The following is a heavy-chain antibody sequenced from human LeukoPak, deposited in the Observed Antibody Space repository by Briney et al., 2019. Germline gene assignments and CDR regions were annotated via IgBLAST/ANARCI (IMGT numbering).Heavy chain of an antibody. Sequence: SEPLSLTCTVSGGSISSYYWSWIRQPPGKGLEWIGYVYTSGSTNYNPSLKSRVTISVDTSKNQFSLKLSSVTAADTAVYYCARSFDSSGYYYVGYFDYWGQGTLVTVSS. J-gene: IGHJ4*02. CDR1: GGSISSYY. CDR2: VYTSGST. V-gene: IGHV4-4*09. CDR3: ARSFDSSGYYYVGYFDY. D-gene: IGHD3-22*01.